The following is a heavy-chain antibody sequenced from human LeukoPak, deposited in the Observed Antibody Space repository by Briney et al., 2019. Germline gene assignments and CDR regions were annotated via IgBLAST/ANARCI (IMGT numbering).Heavy chain of an antibody. CDR3: ARYCSSTSCYSSFDP. D-gene: IGHD2-2*02. CDR2: IIPIFGTA. Sequence: SVKVSCKASGGTFSSYAVSWVRQAPGQGLEWMGGIIPIFGTANYAQKFQGRVTITADESTSTAYMELSSLRSEDTAVYYCARYCSSTSCYSSFDPWGQGTLVTVSS. J-gene: IGHJ5*02. V-gene: IGHV1-69*13. CDR1: GGTFSSYA.